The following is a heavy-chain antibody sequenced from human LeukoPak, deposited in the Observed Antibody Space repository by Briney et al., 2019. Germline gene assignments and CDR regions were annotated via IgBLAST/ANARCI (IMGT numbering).Heavy chain of an antibody. CDR1: GFIFSGSY. CDR2: IKRNADGATT. CDR3: TTGYDGSPHDGF. Sequence: GGSLRLSCAASGFIFSGSYMNWVRQAPGEVLEWVGLIKRNADGATTDYAAPVKGRFTISRDDSQNTLSLQMHSLKAEHTGVYFCTTGYDGSPHDGFWGQGTLVTVSS. J-gene: IGHJ4*02. D-gene: IGHD5-24*01. V-gene: IGHV3-15*01.